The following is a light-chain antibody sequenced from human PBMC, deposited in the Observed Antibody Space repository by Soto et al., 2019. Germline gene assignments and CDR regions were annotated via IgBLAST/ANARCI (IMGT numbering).Light chain of an antibody. Sequence: DIVMTQSPDSLAVSLGERATINCKSSQSVLYSSNNKNYLAWYQQKPGQPPKLLISWASTRESGVPDRFRGSGSGTDFTLTISSLQAEDVAVYYCLQYYLSPLTFGQGTKGESK. CDR2: WAS. CDR3: LQYYLSPLT. CDR1: QSVLYSSNNKNY. J-gene: IGKJ1*01. V-gene: IGKV4-1*01.